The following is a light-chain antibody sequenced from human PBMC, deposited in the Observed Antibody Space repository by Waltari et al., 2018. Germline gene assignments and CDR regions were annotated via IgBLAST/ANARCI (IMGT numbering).Light chain of an antibody. V-gene: IGLV2-14*03. J-gene: IGLJ2*01. CDR2: DVN. CDR1: SSDVGGYNY. CDR3: SSYTSSSTLVV. Sequence: QSALTQPASVSGSPGQSITISCTGTSSDVGGYNYVSWYQQHPGQAPKLMIFDVNNRPSGVSNRFSGSKSGNTASLTISGLQAEDEADYYCSSYTSSSTLVVFGGGTELTVL.